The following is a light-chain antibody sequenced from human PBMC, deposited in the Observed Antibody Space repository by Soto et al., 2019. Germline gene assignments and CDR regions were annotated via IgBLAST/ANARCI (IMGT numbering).Light chain of an antibody. CDR1: SSDVGGYNY. V-gene: IGLV2-14*01. CDR3: SSYTSSSTLYV. CDR2: DVS. Sequence: QSALTQPASVSGSPGQSITISCTGTSSDVGGYNYVSWYQQHPGKAPKLMIFDVSNRPSGVSNRFSCSKSGNTASLTISGLQAEDEADSYCSSYTSSSTLYVFGTGTKVTVL. J-gene: IGLJ1*01.